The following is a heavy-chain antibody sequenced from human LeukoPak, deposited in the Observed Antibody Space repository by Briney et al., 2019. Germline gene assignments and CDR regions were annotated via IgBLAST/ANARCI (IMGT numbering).Heavy chain of an antibody. J-gene: IGHJ3*02. CDR3: ARDGRSMEGAFDI. CDR1: GFTFSSYW. D-gene: IGHD2-8*01. CDR2: IKQDGSEK. Sequence: GGSLRLSCAASGFTFSSYWMTWVRQAPGKGLEWVAKIKQDGSEKYYADSMKGRFTISRDNGKNSLYLQMNSLRAEDTAVYYCARDGRSMEGAFDIWGQGTMVTVSS. V-gene: IGHV3-7*05.